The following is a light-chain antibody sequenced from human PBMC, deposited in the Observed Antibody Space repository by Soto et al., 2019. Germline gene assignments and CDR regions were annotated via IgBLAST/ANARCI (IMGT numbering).Light chain of an antibody. CDR2: DNN. J-gene: IGLJ2*01. CDR1: SSNIGHNY. CDR3: GTWDSRLSVGV. V-gene: IGLV1-51*01. Sequence: QSVLTQPPSVSAAPGQKVTISCSGSSSNIGHNYVCWYQQRSGTAPKLLIYDNNKRPSGIPDRFSGSKSGTSATLGITGLQTGDEADYYCGTWDSRLSVGVFGGGTKLTVL.